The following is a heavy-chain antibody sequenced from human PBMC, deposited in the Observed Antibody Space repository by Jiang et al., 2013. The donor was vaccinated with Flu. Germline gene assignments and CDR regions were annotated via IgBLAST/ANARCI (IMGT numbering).Heavy chain of an antibody. CDR1: GGSISSYY. V-gene: IGHV4-59*01. Sequence: GPGLVKPSETLSLTCTVSGGSISSYYWSWIRQPPGKGLEWIGYIYYSGSTNYNPSLKSRVTISVDTSKNQFSLKLSSVTAADTAVYYCARGFTIFGVVTHDYFDYWGQGTLVTVSS. CDR2: IYYSGST. CDR3: ARGFTIFGVVTHDYFDY. D-gene: IGHD3-3*01. J-gene: IGHJ4*02.